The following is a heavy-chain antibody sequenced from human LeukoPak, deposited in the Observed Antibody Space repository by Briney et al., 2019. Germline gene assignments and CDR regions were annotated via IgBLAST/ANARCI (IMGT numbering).Heavy chain of an antibody. J-gene: IGHJ4*02. Sequence: ASVKVSCKASGYTFNDYYIHWVRQAPGQGLQWMGWINANTYGTLYAKMFQGRVTMTTDASVTTAYLELRRLRSDDTAVYFCARIQRSVVVPAALGFWGQGTLVTVSS. CDR2: INANTYGT. D-gene: IGHD2-2*01. CDR3: ARIQRSVVVPAALGF. CDR1: GYTFNDYY. V-gene: IGHV1-2*02.